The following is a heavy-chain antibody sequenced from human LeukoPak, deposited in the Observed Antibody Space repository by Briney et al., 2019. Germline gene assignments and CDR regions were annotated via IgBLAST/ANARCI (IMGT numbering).Heavy chain of an antibody. CDR2: INHSGST. CDR3: AGSYSSSWFDP. J-gene: IGHJ5*02. CDR1: GGSFSGYY. Sequence: PSETLSLTCAVCGGSFSGYYWSWIRQPPGKGLEWIGEINHSGSTNYNPSLKSRVTISVDTSKNQFSLKLSSVTAADTAVYYCAGSYSSSWFDPWGQGTLVTVSS. V-gene: IGHV4-34*01. D-gene: IGHD6-6*01.